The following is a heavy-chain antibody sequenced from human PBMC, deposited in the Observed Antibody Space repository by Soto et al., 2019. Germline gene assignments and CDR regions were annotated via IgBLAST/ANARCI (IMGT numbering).Heavy chain of an antibody. J-gene: IGHJ1*01. V-gene: IGHV3-9*01. CDR2: INWNSGSI. CDR3: VKDESINWYSGHFRH. Sequence: EVQLVESGGGLVQPGRSLRLSCAASGFTFDDYAMHWVRQVPGKGLEWVSGINWNSGSIGYGDSVKGRFAISRDNAKNCLHVQMNSLSAEDTAFYYCVKDESINWYSGHFRHWGQGTLVTVSS. D-gene: IGHD6-13*01. CDR1: GFTFDDYA.